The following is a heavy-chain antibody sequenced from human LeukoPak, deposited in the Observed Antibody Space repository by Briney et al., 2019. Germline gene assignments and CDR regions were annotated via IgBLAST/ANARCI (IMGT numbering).Heavy chain of an antibody. Sequence: GGSLRLSCALSGFTFRNYGKGWVRQAPGKGLEWVSVVSDSGSSAYYADSVKGRFTISRDNSKNTLYLQMNSLRAEDTAVYYCAPALRGAAWSLDYWGQGTLVTVSS. CDR1: GFTFRNYG. V-gene: IGHV3-23*01. D-gene: IGHD2-15*01. J-gene: IGHJ4*02. CDR2: VSDSGSSA. CDR3: APALRGAAWSLDY.